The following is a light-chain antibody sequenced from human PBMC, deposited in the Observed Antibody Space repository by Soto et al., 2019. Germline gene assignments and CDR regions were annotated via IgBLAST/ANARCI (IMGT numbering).Light chain of an antibody. CDR2: GAS. J-gene: IGKJ1*01. CDR1: QSVSSSY. Sequence: EIVLTQSPCTLSVSPGERATLSCRAIQSVSSSYLAWYQQKPGQAPRLLIYGASSRATGIPDRFSGSGSGTDFTLTISRLEPGDFAVYYCQQYVTSPPGTFGQGTKVDIK. CDR3: QQYVTSPPGT. V-gene: IGKV3-20*01.